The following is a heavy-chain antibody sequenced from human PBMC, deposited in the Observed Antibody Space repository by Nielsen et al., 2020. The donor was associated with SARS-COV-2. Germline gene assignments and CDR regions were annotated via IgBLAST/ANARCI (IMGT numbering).Heavy chain of an antibody. CDR3: AKESVDIVATLEDYYYGMDV. CDR2: ISYDGSNK. Sequence: GGSLRLSCAASGFTFSSYGMHWVRQAPGKGLEWVAVISYDGSNKYYADSVKGRFTISRDNSKNTLYLQMNSLRAEDTAVYYCAKESVDIVATLEDYYYGMDVWGQGTTVTVSS. J-gene: IGHJ6*02. CDR1: GFTFSSYG. D-gene: IGHD5-12*01. V-gene: IGHV3-30*18.